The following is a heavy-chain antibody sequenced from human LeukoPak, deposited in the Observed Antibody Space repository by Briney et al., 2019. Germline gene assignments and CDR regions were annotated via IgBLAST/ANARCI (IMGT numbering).Heavy chain of an antibody. V-gene: IGHV1-69*13. Sequence: SVKVSCKASGGTFSSYAISWVRQAPGQGLEWMGGIIPIFGTANYAQKFQGRVTITADESTSTAYMELSSLRSEDTAVYYCAREGGSSGWYDYYYYYMDVWGKGTTVTISS. CDR3: AREGGSSGWYDYYYYYMDV. J-gene: IGHJ6*03. CDR2: IIPIFGTA. D-gene: IGHD6-19*01. CDR1: GGTFSSYA.